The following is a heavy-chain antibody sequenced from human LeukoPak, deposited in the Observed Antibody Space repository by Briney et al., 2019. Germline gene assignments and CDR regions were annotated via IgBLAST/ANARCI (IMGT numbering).Heavy chain of an antibody. V-gene: IGHV3-23*01. CDR1: GFTFNTYT. D-gene: IGHD2-15*01. CDR2: ISNSGGST. CDR3: ARVLRYCSGGNCYSGGLGYMDV. J-gene: IGHJ6*03. Sequence: GGSLRLSCAASGFTFNTYTMYWVRQAPGKGLEWVSGISNSGGSTYYADSVKGRFTISRDNSKNTLYLQMNSLRAEDTAVYYCARVLRYCSGGNCYSGGLGYMDVWGKGTTVTISS.